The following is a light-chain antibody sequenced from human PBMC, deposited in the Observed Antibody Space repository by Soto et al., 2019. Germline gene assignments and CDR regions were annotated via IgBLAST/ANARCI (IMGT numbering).Light chain of an antibody. Sequence: DVPMTQSPSSLSASVGDRGTITCRASQSISSHLRWYQQKPVNVPDLLIYTASSFHTGVPSRFSGSGSGTHFTLTISSLQPEDFATYYCQQGYSLPYTFGQGTKLDIK. CDR3: QQGYSLPYT. J-gene: IGKJ2*01. CDR2: TAS. CDR1: QSISSH. V-gene: IGKV1-39*01.